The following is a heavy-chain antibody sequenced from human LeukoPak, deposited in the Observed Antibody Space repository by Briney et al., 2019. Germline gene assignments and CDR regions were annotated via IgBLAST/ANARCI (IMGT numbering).Heavy chain of an antibody. J-gene: IGHJ4*02. V-gene: IGHV4-39*01. D-gene: IGHD3-3*01. CDR3: ARMNYNWSGYYLNYFDY. CDR1: GGSISSSSYF. Sequence: PSETLSLTCTVSGGSISSSSYFWGWIRQPPGKGLECIGTIYYTGSTYYKSSLKSRLTISVDTSKNQYSLKLSSVTAADTAVYYCARMNYNWSGYYLNYFDYWGQGTLVTVSS. CDR2: IYYTGST.